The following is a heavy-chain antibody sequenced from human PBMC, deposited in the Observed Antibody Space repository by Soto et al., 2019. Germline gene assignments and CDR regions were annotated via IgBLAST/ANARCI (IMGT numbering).Heavy chain of an antibody. J-gene: IGHJ6*03. Sequence: GSVKVSCKASGYIFTTNDINWVRQATGQGLEWMGWMNPNSGNTGYTQKFQGRVTMTRNTSISTAYMELSSLGSEDTAVYYCEVAAVVVTGFYYMDGWDKENPVPLS. CDR1: GYIFTTND. CDR3: EVAAVVVTGFYYMDG. V-gene: IGHV1-8*01. CDR2: MNPNSGNT. D-gene: IGHD2-2*01.